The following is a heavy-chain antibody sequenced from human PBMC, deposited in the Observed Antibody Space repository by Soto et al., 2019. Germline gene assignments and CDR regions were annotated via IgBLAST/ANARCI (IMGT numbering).Heavy chain of an antibody. J-gene: IGHJ6*02. CDR1: GGTFSSYA. D-gene: IGHD1-1*01. CDR2: IIPIFGTA. Sequence: GDSVKVSCKASGGTFSSYAISWVRQAPGQGLEWMGGIIPIFGTANYAQKFQGRVTITADESTSTAYMELSSLRSEDTAVYYCARAIPRLEPNTKWYYYGMDVWGQGTTVTVSS. CDR3: ARAIPRLEPNTKWYYYGMDV. V-gene: IGHV1-69*13.